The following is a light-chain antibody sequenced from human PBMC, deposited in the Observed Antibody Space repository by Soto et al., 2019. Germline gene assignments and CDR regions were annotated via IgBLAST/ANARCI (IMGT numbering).Light chain of an antibody. CDR2: RNN. J-gene: IGLJ2*01. V-gene: IGLV1-47*01. Sequence: QSALTQPPSASGTPGQRVTISCSGSSSNIGSNYVYWYQQLPGTAPKLLIYRNNQRPSGVPDRFSGSKSGTSASLAISGVRSEDEADYYCAAWDDSLSVHVVFGGGTQLTVL. CDR1: SSNIGSNY. CDR3: AAWDDSLSVHVV.